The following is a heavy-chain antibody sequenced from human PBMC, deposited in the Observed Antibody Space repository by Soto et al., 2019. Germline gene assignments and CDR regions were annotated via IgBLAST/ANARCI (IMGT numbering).Heavy chain of an antibody. J-gene: IGHJ4*02. CDR3: ARRLSPLDPYHFDY. V-gene: IGHV5-51*01. CDR1: GYIFTSFW. Sequence: GESLKIACNGSGYIFTSFWIAWVRQMPGKGLEWMGIIYPGDFDTRYSPSFQGQVTISADKSTNTAYLQWSSLKASDTAMYYCARRLSPLDPYHFDYWGQGTLVTVS. CDR2: IYPGDFDT.